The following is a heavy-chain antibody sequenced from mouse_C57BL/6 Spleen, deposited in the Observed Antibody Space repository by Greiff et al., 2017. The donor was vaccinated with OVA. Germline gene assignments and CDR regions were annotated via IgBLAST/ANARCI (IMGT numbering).Heavy chain of an antibody. D-gene: IGHD1-1*01. J-gene: IGHJ1*03. CDR1: GYTFTSYW. CDR3: ARVLHYYGSSPYWYFDV. Sequence: QVQLQQPGAELVRPGTSVKLSCKASGYTFTSYWMHWVKQRPGQGLEWIGVIDPSDSYTNYNQKFKGKATLTVDTSSSTAYMQLSSLTSEDSAVYYCARVLHYYGSSPYWYFDVWGTGTTVTVSS. V-gene: IGHV1-59*01. CDR2: IDPSDSYT.